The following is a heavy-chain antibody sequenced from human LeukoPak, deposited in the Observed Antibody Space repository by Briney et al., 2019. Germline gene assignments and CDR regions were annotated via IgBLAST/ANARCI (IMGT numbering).Heavy chain of an antibody. CDR2: IYYSGST. D-gene: IGHD6-19*01. CDR1: GGSISSYY. Sequence: PSETLSLTCTVSGGSISSYYWSWIRQPPGKGLEWIGYIYYSGSTNYNPSLKSRVTISVDTSKNQFSLKLSSVTAADTAVYYCALVAVAGPFDYWGQGTLVTVSS. J-gene: IGHJ4*02. V-gene: IGHV4-59*12. CDR3: ALVAVAGPFDY.